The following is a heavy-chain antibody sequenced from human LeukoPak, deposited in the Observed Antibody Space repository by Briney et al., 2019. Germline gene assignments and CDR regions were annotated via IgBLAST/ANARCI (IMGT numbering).Heavy chain of an antibody. CDR3: ARSPLEYYYDSSGYSPIYFDY. V-gene: IGHV1-18*01. D-gene: IGHD3-22*01. Sequence: ASVKVSCKASGYTFTSYGISWVRQAPGQGLAWMGWISAYNGNTNYAQKLQGRVTMTTDTSTSTAYMELRSLRSDDTAVYYCARSPLEYYYDSSGYSPIYFDYWGQGTLVTVSS. CDR1: GYTFTSYG. CDR2: ISAYNGNT. J-gene: IGHJ4*02.